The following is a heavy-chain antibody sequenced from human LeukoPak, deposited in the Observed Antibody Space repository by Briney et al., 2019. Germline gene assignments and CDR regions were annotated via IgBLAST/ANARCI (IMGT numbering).Heavy chain of an antibody. CDR1: GGSFSGYY. J-gene: IGHJ4*02. Sequence: SETLSLTCAVYGGSFSGYYWSWIRQPPGKGLEWIGEINHSGSTNYNPSLKSRVTISVDTPKNQFSLKLSSVTAADTAVYYCARDPASTTGTIGYWGQGTLVTVSS. V-gene: IGHV4-34*01. CDR2: INHSGST. CDR3: ARDPASTTGTIGY. D-gene: IGHD1-1*01.